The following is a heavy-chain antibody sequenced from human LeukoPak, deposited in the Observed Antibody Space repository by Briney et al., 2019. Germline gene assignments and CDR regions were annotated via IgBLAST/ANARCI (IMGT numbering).Heavy chain of an antibody. V-gene: IGHV1-69*05. CDR3: ARGEYSSSWSPAPPFDP. CDR2: IIPIFGTA. CDR1: GGTFSSYA. J-gene: IGHJ5*02. Sequence: SVKVSCKASGGTFSSYAISWVRQAPGQGLEWMGGIIPIFGTANYAQKFQGRVTITTDESTSTAYMELSSLRSEDTAVYYCARGEYSSSWSPAPPFDPWGQGTLVTVSS. D-gene: IGHD6-13*01.